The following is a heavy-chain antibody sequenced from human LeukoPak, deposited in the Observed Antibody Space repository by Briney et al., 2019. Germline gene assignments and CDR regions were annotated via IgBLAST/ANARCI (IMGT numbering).Heavy chain of an antibody. Sequence: SQTLSLTCTVSGDSISSGDYYWSWIRQPAGKGLEWIGRISSSGSTNYNPSLKSPVTISVDTSKNQFSLKLSSVTAADTAVYFCARGPYSYDSSGAFDIWGQGTMVTVPS. CDR1: GDSISSGDYY. J-gene: IGHJ3*02. D-gene: IGHD3-22*01. V-gene: IGHV4-61*02. CDR2: ISSSGST. CDR3: ARGPYSYDSSGAFDI.